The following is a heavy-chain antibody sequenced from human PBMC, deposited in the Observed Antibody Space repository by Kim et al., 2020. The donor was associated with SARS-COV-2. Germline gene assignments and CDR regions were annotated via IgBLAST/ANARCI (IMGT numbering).Heavy chain of an antibody. CDR3: ARDLAGLRLGELSSDFDY. Sequence: QGRVTMTRDTSTSTVYMELSSLRSEDTAVYYCARDLAGLRLGELSSDFDYWGQGTLVTVSS. J-gene: IGHJ4*02. V-gene: IGHV1-46*01. D-gene: IGHD3-16*02.